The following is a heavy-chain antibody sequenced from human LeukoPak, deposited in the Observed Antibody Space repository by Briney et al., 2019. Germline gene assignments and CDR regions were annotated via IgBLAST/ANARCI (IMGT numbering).Heavy chain of an antibody. Sequence: PGGSLRLSCAASGFTFDDYAMHWVRQAPGKGLEWVANIKQDGSEKYYVDSVKGRFTISRDNAKNSLYLQMNSLRAEDTAVYYCARVRWFGELLYFDYWGQGTLVTVSS. D-gene: IGHD3-10*01. CDR1: GFTFDDYA. CDR2: IKQDGSEK. CDR3: ARVRWFGELLYFDY. J-gene: IGHJ4*02. V-gene: IGHV3-7*01.